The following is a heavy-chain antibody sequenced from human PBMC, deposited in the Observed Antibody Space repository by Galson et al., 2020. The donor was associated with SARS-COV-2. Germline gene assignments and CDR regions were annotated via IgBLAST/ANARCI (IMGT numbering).Heavy chain of an antibody. CDR1: GYTFTSYD. CDR2: MNPNSGNT. Sequence: ASVTVSCKASGYTFTSYDINWVRQATGHGLEWMGWMNPNSGNTGYAQKFQGRVTMTRNTSISTAYMGLSSLRSEDTAVYYCARAALDIVVVPAAKVDDYYYYMDVWGKGTTVTVSS. V-gene: IGHV1-8*01. D-gene: IGHD2-2*03. CDR3: ARAALDIVVVPAAKVDDYYYYMDV. J-gene: IGHJ6*03.